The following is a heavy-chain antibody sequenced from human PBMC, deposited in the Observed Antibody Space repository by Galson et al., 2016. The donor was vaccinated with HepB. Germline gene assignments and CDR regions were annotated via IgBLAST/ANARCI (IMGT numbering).Heavy chain of an antibody. Sequence: SVKVSCKASGYTFSRYPMHWVRQAPGQSLEWMGWINPGNGNAKYPQKFQGRVTITRDTTASTAYMEFSSLRSEDTAVYYCARNPDSHYYYYYYGLDVWGQGTPVTVSS. CDR1: GYTFSRYP. D-gene: IGHD2-15*01. CDR2: INPGNGNA. J-gene: IGHJ6*02. V-gene: IGHV1-3*01. CDR3: ARNPDSHYYYYYYGLDV.